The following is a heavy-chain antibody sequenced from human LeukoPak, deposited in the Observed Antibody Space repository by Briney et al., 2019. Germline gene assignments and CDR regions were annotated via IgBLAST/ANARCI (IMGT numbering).Heavy chain of an antibody. Sequence: SVKVSCKASGGAFSSYAISWVRQAPGQGREWMGGIIHIFGTANYAQKFQGGVTNDTDESTSAAYMELSSLRSEDTAVYYCARVNFGARIAAAGGYFDYWGQGTLVTVSS. D-gene: IGHD6-13*01. J-gene: IGHJ4*02. CDR3: ARVNFGARIAAAGGYFDY. CDR2: IIHIFGTA. CDR1: GGAFSSYA. V-gene: IGHV1-69*05.